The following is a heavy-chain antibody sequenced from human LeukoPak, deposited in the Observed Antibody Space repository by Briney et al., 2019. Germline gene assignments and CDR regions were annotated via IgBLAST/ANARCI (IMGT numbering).Heavy chain of an antibody. V-gene: IGHV4-4*07. CDR1: GGSISRFY. J-gene: IGHJ4*02. CDR2: VYASGNT. Sequence: SETLSLTCTVSGGSISRFYWTWLRQPAGKGLEWIGRVYASGNTNYNPSLKSRVTISVDTSKNQFSLNLDSVTAADTAVYYCARAKSWLPFDSWGQGTLVTVSS. D-gene: IGHD5-24*01. CDR3: ARAKSWLPFDS.